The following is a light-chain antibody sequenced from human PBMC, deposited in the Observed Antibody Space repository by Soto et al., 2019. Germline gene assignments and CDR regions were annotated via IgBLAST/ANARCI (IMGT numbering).Light chain of an antibody. Sequence: EIVLTQSPGTLSLSPGERATLSCRASQSVSSSYLAWYQQKPGQAPRLLIYGASSRATGIPDRFSGSGSGTDFTLTISRLEPEDFAVYSCKQYNNWPWTFGQGTKVDIK. CDR2: GAS. V-gene: IGKV3-20*01. J-gene: IGKJ1*01. CDR1: QSVSSSY. CDR3: KQYNNWPWT.